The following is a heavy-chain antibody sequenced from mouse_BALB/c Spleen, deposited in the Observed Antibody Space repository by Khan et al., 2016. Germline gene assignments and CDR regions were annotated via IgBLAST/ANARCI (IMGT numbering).Heavy chain of an antibody. V-gene: IGHV3-2*02. CDR1: GYSITSDYA. J-gene: IGHJ2*01. CDR2: ISYSGST. CDR3: TRTVLRLYYFDY. Sequence: EVQLQESGPGLVKPSQSLSLTCTVTGYSITSDYAWNWIRQFPGNNLEWMGYISYSGSTSYKPSLKSRISITRDTSKNQFFLQLNSVTTEDTATYYCTRTVLRLYYFDYWGQGTTLTVSS. D-gene: IGHD1-2*01.